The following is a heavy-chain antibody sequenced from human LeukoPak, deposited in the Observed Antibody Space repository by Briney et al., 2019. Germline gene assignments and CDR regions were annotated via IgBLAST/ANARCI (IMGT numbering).Heavy chain of an antibody. D-gene: IGHD3-22*01. J-gene: IGHJ6*02. CDR3: ASPSPPPCYYDSSGYGLMDV. CDR2: IYSGGST. V-gene: IGHV3-66*01. CDR1: GFTVSSNY. Sequence: GGSLRLSCAASGFTVSSNYMSWVRQAPGKGLEWVSVIYSGGSTYYADSVKGRFTISRDNSKDTLYLQMNSLRAEDTAVYYCASPSPPPCYYDSSGYGLMDVWGQGTTVTVSS.